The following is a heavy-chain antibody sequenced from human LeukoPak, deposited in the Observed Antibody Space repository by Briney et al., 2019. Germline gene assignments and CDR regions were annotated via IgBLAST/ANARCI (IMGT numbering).Heavy chain of an antibody. CDR2: ISGSGGST. Sequence: LPGGSLRLSCAASGFTFSSYAMSWVRQAPGKGLEWVSAISGSGGSTYYADSVKGRFTISRDNSKNTLYLQMNSLRAEDTAVYYCAKKSGYYTGFDYWGQGTLVTVPS. CDR1: GFTFSSYA. V-gene: IGHV3-23*01. CDR3: AKKSGYYTGFDY. J-gene: IGHJ4*02. D-gene: IGHD3-3*01.